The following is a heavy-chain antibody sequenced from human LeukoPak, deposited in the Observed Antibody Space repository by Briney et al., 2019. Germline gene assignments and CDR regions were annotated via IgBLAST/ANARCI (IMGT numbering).Heavy chain of an antibody. Sequence: GASVKVSSKASGYTFTSYGINWLRQAPGQGLEWMGWISTYNGNTNYAQKLQGRVTMTTDTSTSTAYMELRSLRSDDTAVYYCATDIIAAVGTPFDCWGQGTLVTVSS. CDR1: GYTFTSYG. J-gene: IGHJ4*02. D-gene: IGHD6-13*01. CDR3: ATDIIAAVGTPFDC. CDR2: ISTYNGNT. V-gene: IGHV1-18*01.